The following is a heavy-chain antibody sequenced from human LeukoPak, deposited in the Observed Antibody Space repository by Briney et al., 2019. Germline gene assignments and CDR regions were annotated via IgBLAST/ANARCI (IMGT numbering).Heavy chain of an antibody. D-gene: IGHD2-2*01. Sequence: GASVKVSCKASGYTFNGYYMHWVRQAPGQGLEWMGWINPNSGGTSYAQKFQGRVTMTTDTSICTAYMEVSRLESDDTAVYYCAKPLWYQLLQGYYGLDVWGQGTTVTVSS. V-gene: IGHV1-2*02. J-gene: IGHJ6*02. CDR3: AKPLWYQLLQGYYGLDV. CDR2: INPNSGGT. CDR1: GYTFNGYY.